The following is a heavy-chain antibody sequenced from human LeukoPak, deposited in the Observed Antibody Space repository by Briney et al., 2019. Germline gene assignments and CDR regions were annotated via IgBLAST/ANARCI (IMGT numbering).Heavy chain of an antibody. Sequence: SETLSLTCTVSGGSISSYYWSWIRQPPGKGLEWIGRLHTSGSTHYNPSLKSRLTMSVDTSKNQFSLKLSSVTAADTAVYYCARDFGYGDYFFDDWGQGTLVTVSS. D-gene: IGHD4-17*01. CDR2: LHTSGST. J-gene: IGHJ4*02. CDR1: GGSISSYY. V-gene: IGHV4-4*07. CDR3: ARDFGYGDYFFDD.